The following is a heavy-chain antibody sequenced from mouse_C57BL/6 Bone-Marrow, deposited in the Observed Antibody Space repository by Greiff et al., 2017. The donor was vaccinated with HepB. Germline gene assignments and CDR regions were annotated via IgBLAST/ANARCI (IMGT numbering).Heavy chain of an antibody. V-gene: IGHV2-2*01. CDR1: GFSLTNYG. J-gene: IGHJ2*01. D-gene: IGHD2-5*01. CDR3: ARMAYYSNSNYFDN. Sequence: QVKLMESGPGLVQPSQSLSITCTVSGFSLTNYGVHWVRQSPGKGLEWLGAIWSGGSPDYNAAFISRLSISKDNSESQVFFKMNSLQADDTAIYYCARMAYYSNSNYFDNWGQGTTLTVSS. CDR2: IWSGGSP.